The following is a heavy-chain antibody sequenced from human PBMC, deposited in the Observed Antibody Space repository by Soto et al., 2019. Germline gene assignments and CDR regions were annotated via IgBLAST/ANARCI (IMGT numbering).Heavy chain of an antibody. CDR3: ARDLVDRGSYYGRYYYYYYYMDV. Sequence: GGSLRLSCAASGFTFSSYWMHWVCQAPGKGLVWVSHINSDGSSTSYADYVKGRFTISRDNAKNTLYLQMSSLRAEDTAVYYCARDLVDRGSYYGRYYYYYYYMDVWGQGTTVTVSS. CDR1: GFTFSSYW. D-gene: IGHD1-26*01. V-gene: IGHV3-74*01. CDR2: INSDGSST. J-gene: IGHJ6*03.